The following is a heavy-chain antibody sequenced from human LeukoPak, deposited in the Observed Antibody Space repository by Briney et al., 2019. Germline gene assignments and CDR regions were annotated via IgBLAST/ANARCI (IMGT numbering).Heavy chain of an antibody. CDR1: GGSFCGYY. D-gene: IGHD3-3*01. J-gene: IGHJ6*02. Sequence: SETLSLTCAVYGGSFCGYYWSWIRQPPGKGLEWIGEINHSGSTNYNPSLKSRVTISVDTSKNQFSLKLSSVTAADTAVYYCARVCRGYDFWSGYQHYYYYYGMDVWGQGTTVTVSS. CDR3: ARVCRGYDFWSGYQHYYYYYGMDV. V-gene: IGHV4-34*01. CDR2: INHSGST.